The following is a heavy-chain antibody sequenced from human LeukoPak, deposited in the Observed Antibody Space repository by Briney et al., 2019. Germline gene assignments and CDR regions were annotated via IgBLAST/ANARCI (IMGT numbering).Heavy chain of an antibody. V-gene: IGHV5-51*01. CDR2: IYGGDSET. CDR3: ARTTTYSSGWYGAY. J-gene: IGHJ4*02. D-gene: IGHD6-19*01. CDR1: GYRSSDYW. Sequence: GESLKISCKGSGYRSSDYWIGWVRQMPGKGLGWMGIIYGGDSETRYSPSLQGQVTISADKSINTAYLQWSSLKASDTAMYYCARTTTYSSGWYGAYWGQGTLVTVSS.